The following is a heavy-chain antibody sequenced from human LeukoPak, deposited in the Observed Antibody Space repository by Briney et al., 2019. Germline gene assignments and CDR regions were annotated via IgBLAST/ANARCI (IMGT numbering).Heavy chain of an antibody. CDR3: ARQAVTGDWFDP. CDR1: GDSISSYY. V-gene: IGHV4-4*07. CDR2: IYTSGST. J-gene: IGHJ5*02. Sequence: SETLSLTCTVSGDSISSYYWSWIRQPAGKGLEWIGRIYTSGSTNYNPSLKSRVTMSVDTSKNQFSLKLSSVTAADTAVYYCARQAVTGDWFDPWGQGTLVTVSS. D-gene: IGHD1-14*01.